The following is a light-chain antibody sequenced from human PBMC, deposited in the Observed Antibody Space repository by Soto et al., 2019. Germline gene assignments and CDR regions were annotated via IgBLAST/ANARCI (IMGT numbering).Light chain of an antibody. CDR2: AAS. V-gene: IGKV1-6*02. J-gene: IGKJ4*01. CDR1: QDIGND. CDR3: QPYNNWPLT. Sequence: IQMTQSPSSLSVSVTDRVTITCRASQDIGNDLGWYQQRPGEAPELLLYAASTLRSGVPSRFSGSGSGTQFTLTINNLQPEDFAVYYCQPYNNWPLTFGGGTKVEIK.